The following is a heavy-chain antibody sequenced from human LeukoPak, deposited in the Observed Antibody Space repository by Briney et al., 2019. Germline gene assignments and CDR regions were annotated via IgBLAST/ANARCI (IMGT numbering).Heavy chain of an antibody. J-gene: IGHJ4*02. D-gene: IGHD3-9*01. V-gene: IGHV6-1*01. Sequence: SQTLSLTCAISGDSFSTYTAAWNWIRQSPSRGLEWLGRTYFRSKWYNDYAASVKSRITINPDTSKNQFSLQLNSVTPEDTAVYYCARDYDIFGAFDYWGQGTLVTVSS. CDR1: GDSFSTYTAA. CDR2: TYFRSKWYN. CDR3: ARDYDIFGAFDY.